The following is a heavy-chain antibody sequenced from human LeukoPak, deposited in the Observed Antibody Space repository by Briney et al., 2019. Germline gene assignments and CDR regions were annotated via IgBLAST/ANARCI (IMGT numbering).Heavy chain of an antibody. CDR1: GYSLTGYY. J-gene: IGHJ1*01. CDR3: ARSGSYGEYFHY. CDR2: INPTSGET. V-gene: IGHV1-2*02. Sequence: ASVKVSCKASGYSLTGYYMHWVRRAPRQGLEWMGWINPTSGETNYAQKFQGRVTMTRDTSISIAYMELTRLISDDTAVYYCARSGSYGEYFHYWGQGTLVTVSS. D-gene: IGHD1-26*01.